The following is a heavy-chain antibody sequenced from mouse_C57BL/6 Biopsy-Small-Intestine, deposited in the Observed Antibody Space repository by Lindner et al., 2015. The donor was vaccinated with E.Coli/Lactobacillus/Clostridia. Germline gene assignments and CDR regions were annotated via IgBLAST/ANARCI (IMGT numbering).Heavy chain of an antibody. V-gene: IGHV14-4*01. Sequence: VQLQGSGAELVRPGASVKLSCTASGFNIKDDYMHWVKQRPEQGLEWIGWIDPENGDTEYASKFQGKATITADTSSNTAYLQLSSLTSEDTAVYYCTPYYYGSSYWYFDVWGTGTTVTVSS. J-gene: IGHJ1*03. CDR3: TPYYYGSSYWYFDV. D-gene: IGHD1-1*01. CDR2: IDPENGDT. CDR1: GFNIKDDY.